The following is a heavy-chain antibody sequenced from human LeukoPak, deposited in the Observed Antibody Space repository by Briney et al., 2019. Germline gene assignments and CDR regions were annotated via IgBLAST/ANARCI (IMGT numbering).Heavy chain of an antibody. J-gene: IGHJ4*02. Sequence: GGSLRLSCAASGFPFSNYGMHWVRQAPGKGLEWVAVISSNGIDKYYADSVKGRFTISRDNSKNTLYLQMSSLRAGDTAVYYCAKDKGREGDYWGQGNLVTVSS. V-gene: IGHV3-30*18. CDR2: ISSNGIDK. CDR3: AKDKGREGDY. CDR1: GFPFSNYG.